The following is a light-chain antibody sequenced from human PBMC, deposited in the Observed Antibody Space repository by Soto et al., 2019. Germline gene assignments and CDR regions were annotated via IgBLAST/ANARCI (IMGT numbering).Light chain of an antibody. J-gene: IGLJ1*01. CDR3: SSYTRSSTLEV. CDR1: SSDVGGYNY. CDR2: DVS. V-gene: IGLV2-14*01. Sequence: QSALTQPASASGSPGQSITISCTGTSSDVGGYNYVSWYQQHPGKAPKLMIYDVSNRPSGVSNRFSGSKSGNTASLTISGLQAEDEADYYCSSYTRSSTLEVFGTGTKVTVL.